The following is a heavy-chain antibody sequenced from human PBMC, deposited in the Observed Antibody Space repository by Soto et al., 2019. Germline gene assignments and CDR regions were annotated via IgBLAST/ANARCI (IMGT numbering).Heavy chain of an antibody. J-gene: IGHJ4*02. CDR1: GFIFSEST. V-gene: IGHV3-64D*06. Sequence: PXESLILSCSASGFIFSESTIYWVRQVPGKGLEAISAVSTSGGSTYYADSVKDRFTISRDNSKNTLFLQMGSLRPEDTAIYYCVKQAHGLDGVAFDYWGQGTQVTVSS. CDR3: VKQAHGLDGVAFDY. D-gene: IGHD2-15*01. CDR2: VSTSGGST.